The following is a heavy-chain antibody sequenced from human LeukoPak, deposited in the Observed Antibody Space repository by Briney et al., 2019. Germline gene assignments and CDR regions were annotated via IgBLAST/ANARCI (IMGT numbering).Heavy chain of an antibody. CDR3: ARGRAGYKYLGY. V-gene: IGHV3-30*03. Sequence: GRSLRLSCAASGFTFSSYWMSWVRQAPGKGLEWVAVISYDGSHKYYPDSVKGRFTISRDNSQNTLYLQMNSLRAEDTAVYYCARGRAGYKYLGYWGQGTLVTVSS. J-gene: IGHJ4*02. D-gene: IGHD5-24*01. CDR2: ISYDGSHK. CDR1: GFTFSSYW.